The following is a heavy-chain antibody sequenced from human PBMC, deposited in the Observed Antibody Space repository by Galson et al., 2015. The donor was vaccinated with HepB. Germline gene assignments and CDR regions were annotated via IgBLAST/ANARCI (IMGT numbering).Heavy chain of an antibody. D-gene: IGHD3-22*01. Sequence: CAASGFTFSSYGMHWVRQAPGKGLEWVAVISYDGSNKYYADSVKGRFTISGDNSKNTLYLQMNSLRAEDTAVYYCANQPDSSGYTFQHWGQGTLVTVSS. J-gene: IGHJ1*01. V-gene: IGHV3-30*18. CDR3: ANQPDSSGYTFQH. CDR2: ISYDGSNK. CDR1: GFTFSSYG.